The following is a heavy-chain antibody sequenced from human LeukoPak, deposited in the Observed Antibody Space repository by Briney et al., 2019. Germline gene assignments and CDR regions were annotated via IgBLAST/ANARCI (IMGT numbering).Heavy chain of an antibody. D-gene: IGHD3-16*01. V-gene: IGHV1-2*02. CDR2: INPNSGGT. CDR1: GYTFTGYY. Sequence: ASVKVSCKASGYTFTGYYMHWVRQAPGQGLEWMGWINPNSGGTNYAQEFQGRVTMTRDTSISTAYMELSRLRSDDTAVYHCARDLRGRFDPWGQGTLVTVSS. CDR3: ARDLRGRFDP. J-gene: IGHJ5*02.